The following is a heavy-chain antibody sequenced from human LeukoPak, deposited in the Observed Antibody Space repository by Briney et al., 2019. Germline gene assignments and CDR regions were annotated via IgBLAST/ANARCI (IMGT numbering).Heavy chain of an antibody. CDR1: GFTFSSCA. Sequence: GGSLRLSCAASGFTFSSCAMSWVRQAPGKGLEWVSAISGSGGSTYYADSVKGRFTISRDNSKNTLYPQMNSLRAEDTAVYYCAKEYQLSRAYYGMDVWGQGTTVTVSS. J-gene: IGHJ6*02. D-gene: IGHD2-2*01. CDR3: AKEYQLSRAYYGMDV. CDR2: ISGSGGST. V-gene: IGHV3-23*01.